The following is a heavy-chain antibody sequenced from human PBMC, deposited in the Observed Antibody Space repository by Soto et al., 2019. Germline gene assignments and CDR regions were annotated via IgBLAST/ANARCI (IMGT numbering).Heavy chain of an antibody. J-gene: IGHJ4*02. CDR2: ISYDGSNK. D-gene: IGHD6-19*01. V-gene: IGHV3-30-3*01. Sequence: QVQLVESGGGVVQPGRSLRLSCAASGFTFSSYAMHWVRQAPGKGLEWVAVISYDGSNKYYADSVKGRFTISRDNSKNTLYLQMNSLGAEDTAVYYCARAYRWDSSGWYFDYWGQGTLVTVSS. CDR1: GFTFSSYA. CDR3: ARAYRWDSSGWYFDY.